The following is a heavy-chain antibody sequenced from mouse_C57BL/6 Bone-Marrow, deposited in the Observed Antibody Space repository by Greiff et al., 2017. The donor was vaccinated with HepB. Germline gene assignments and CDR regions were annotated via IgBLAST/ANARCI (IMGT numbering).Heavy chain of an antibody. D-gene: IGHD2-1*01. Sequence: QVTLKVCGPGILQPSQTLSLTCSFSGFSLSTFGMGVGWIRQPSGKGLEWLAHIWWDDDKYYNPALKSRLTISKDTSKNQVFLKIANVDTADTATYYCARMGIYYGNYRGYYFDYWGQGTTLTVSS. J-gene: IGHJ2*01. CDR3: ARMGIYYGNYRGYYFDY. CDR1: GFSLSTFGMG. CDR2: IWWDDDK. V-gene: IGHV8-8*01.